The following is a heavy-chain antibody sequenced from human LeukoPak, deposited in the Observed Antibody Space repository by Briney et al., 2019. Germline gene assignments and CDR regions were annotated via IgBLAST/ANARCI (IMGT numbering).Heavy chain of an antibody. Sequence: ASVKVSCKASGYTFTSYGISWVRQAPGLGLEWMGWISAYNGNTNYAQKLQGRVTMTTDTSTSTAYMELRSLRSDDTAVYYCARDPLRFGELFGNWFDPWGQGTLVTVSS. V-gene: IGHV1-18*01. J-gene: IGHJ5*02. CDR1: GYTFTSYG. CDR2: ISAYNGNT. D-gene: IGHD3-10*01. CDR3: ARDPLRFGELFGNWFDP.